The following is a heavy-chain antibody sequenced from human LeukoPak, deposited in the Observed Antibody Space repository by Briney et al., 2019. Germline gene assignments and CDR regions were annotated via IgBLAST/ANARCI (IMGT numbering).Heavy chain of an antibody. V-gene: IGHV4-31*03. CDR1: GGSISSGGYY. CDR3: AREFYCSSASCYYGQGNWIDP. CDR2: IYKGGTT. Sequence: SQTLSLTCTVSGGSISSGGYYWSWIRQRPGKGLEWIGYIYKGGTTYYNPSLKSRVTISEDTSNNQFSLKLTSVTAADTAVYSCAREFYCSSASCYYGQGNWIDPWGQGTLVTVSS. J-gene: IGHJ5*02. D-gene: IGHD2-2*01.